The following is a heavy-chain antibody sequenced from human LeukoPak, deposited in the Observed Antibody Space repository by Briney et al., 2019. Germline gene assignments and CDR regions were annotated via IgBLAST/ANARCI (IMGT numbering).Heavy chain of an antibody. CDR1: GFTFSNYD. Sequence: PGGSLSLSCTASGFTFSNYDMTWVRQAPGKGLEWVSSISATTIYTFSADSVRGRFTISRDNVENSLYLQMNNLRGEDTGVYFCARIGLGRDAYNSFYFCGHGTLVTVSS. CDR2: ISATTIYT. V-gene: IGHV3-21*01. CDR3: ARIGLGRDAYNSFYF. J-gene: IGHJ4*01. D-gene: IGHD5-24*01.